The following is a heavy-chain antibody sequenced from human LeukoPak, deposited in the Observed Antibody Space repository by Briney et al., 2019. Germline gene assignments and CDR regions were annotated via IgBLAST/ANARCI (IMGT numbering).Heavy chain of an antibody. Sequence: ASVNVSCKASGYTLSSYGISWVRQAPGQGLEWMGWITDYSGNTNYAQKFQGRVTMTTDTFTSTAYMELRSLRSDDTAVYYCARDQGRSGYGDYFGAFDYWGQGTLVTVSS. CDR3: ARDQGRSGYGDYFGAFDY. J-gene: IGHJ4*02. CDR2: ITDYSGNT. V-gene: IGHV1-18*01. CDR1: GYTLSSYG. D-gene: IGHD5-12*01.